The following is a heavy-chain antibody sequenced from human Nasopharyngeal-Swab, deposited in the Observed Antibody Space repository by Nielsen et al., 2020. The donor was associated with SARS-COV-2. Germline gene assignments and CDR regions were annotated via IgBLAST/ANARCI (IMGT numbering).Heavy chain of an antibody. Sequence: SETLSLTCTVSGGSISSSSYYWGWIRQPPGKGLEWIGSIYYSGSTYYNPSLKSRVTISVDTSKNQFSLKLSSVTAADTAVYYCARRNYYDSSGYTYWGQGTLVTVSS. CDR1: GGSISSSSYY. D-gene: IGHD3-22*01. J-gene: IGHJ4*02. CDR3: ARRNYYDSSGYTY. CDR2: IYYSGST. V-gene: IGHV4-39*01.